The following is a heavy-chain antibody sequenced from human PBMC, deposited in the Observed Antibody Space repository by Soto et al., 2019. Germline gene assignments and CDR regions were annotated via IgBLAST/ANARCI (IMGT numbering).Heavy chain of an antibody. CDR1: GFTFSSYG. CDR3: AKDESGYSYGLTYYYGMDV. Sequence: QVQLVESGGGVVQPGRSLRLSCAASGFTFSSYGMHWVRQAPGKGLEWVAVISYDGSNKYYADSVKGRFTISRDNSKNTLYLQMNSLRAEDTAVYYCAKDESGYSYGLTYYYGMDVWGQGTTVTVSS. J-gene: IGHJ6*02. V-gene: IGHV3-30*18. D-gene: IGHD5-18*01. CDR2: ISYDGSNK.